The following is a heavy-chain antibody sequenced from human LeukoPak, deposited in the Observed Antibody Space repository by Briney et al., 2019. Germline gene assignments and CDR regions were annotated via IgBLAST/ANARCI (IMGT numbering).Heavy chain of an antibody. CDR3: GRHIIKGATQSPFDI. D-gene: IGHD3-10*01. V-gene: IGHV5-51*01. CDR2: IYPGDSDT. J-gene: IGHJ3*02. Sequence: GESLKISCKGSGYSFSNYWIGWVRQMPGKGLEWMGIIYPGDSDTRYSPSFQGQVTISADKSINTAYLQWSSLKASDTAMYYCGRHIIKGATQSPFDIWGQGTMVGVSS. CDR1: GYSFSNYW.